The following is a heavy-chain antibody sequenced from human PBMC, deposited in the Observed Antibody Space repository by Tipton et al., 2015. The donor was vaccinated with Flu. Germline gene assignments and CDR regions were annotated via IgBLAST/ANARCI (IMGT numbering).Heavy chain of an antibody. D-gene: IGHD2-15*01. Sequence: QVQLVQPGGGVVQPGRSLRLSCAASGFTFSSYAMHWVRQAPGKGLEWVAVLSYDGSNTYYRDSVEGRFTISRDNSKNTLFLQMNSLRVDDTAVYYCVRPHPNGRDPDIVVVPAALNWFDSWGQGTLVTVSS. J-gene: IGHJ5*01. CDR3: VRPHPNGRDPDIVVVPAALNWFDS. V-gene: IGHV3-30-3*01. CDR1: GFTFSSYA. CDR2: LSYDGSNT.